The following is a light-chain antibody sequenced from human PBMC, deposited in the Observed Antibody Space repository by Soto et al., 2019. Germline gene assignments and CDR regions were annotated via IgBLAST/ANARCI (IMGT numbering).Light chain of an antibody. CDR1: STDVGCYDY. CDR3: SSYSISTAYL. J-gene: IGLJ1*01. CDR2: QVS. Sequence: QSVLTQPASVSGSPGHAITISCTGTSTDVGCYDYVSWYQLHPGKAPKLMVFQVSNRPSGVSYRFSGSKSGNTASLTISGLQAEDEADYFCSSYSISTAYLFGTGTKVTVL. V-gene: IGLV2-14*01.